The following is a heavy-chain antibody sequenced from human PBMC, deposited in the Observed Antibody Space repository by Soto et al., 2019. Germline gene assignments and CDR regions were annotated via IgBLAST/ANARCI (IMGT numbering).Heavy chain of an antibody. V-gene: IGHV4-59*01. J-gene: IGHJ5*02. D-gene: IGHD2-15*01. CDR1: GGSISSYY. CDR3: ARAIGYCSGGSCYSDGGFDP. Sequence: QVQLQESGPGLVKPSETLSLTCTVSGGSISSYYWSWIRQPPGKGLEWIGYIYYSGSTNYNPSLTSRVTIAVDTSNNPFSLKLSSVTAADTAVYYCARAIGYCSGGSCYSDGGFDPWGQGTLVTVSS. CDR2: IYYSGST.